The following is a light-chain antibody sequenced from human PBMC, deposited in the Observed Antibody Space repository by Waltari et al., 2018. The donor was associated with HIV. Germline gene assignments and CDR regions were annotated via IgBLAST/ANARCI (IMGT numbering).Light chain of an antibody. V-gene: IGKV3-20*01. CDR2: GAS. J-gene: IGKJ1*01. Sequence: EIVLTQSPGTLSLSPGERAILSCRASQSVSSTYLAWYQQKPGQAPRLLIYGASIRATGIPDRFSGSGSGTDFTLTISRLEPEDFAMYYCQQYGSSPQTFGQGTKVEIK. CDR1: QSVSSTY. CDR3: QQYGSSPQT.